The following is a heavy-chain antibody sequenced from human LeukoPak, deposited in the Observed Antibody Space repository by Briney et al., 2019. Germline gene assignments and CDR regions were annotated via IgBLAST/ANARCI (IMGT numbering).Heavy chain of an antibody. V-gene: IGHV4-39*01. CDR3: ARQKGGVAGLKYYFDF. J-gene: IGHJ4*02. D-gene: IGHD6-19*01. CDR1: GGSISSSSYN. Sequence: PSETLSLTCTVSGGSISSSSYNWGWIRQPPGKGLEWIGSIYYTGSTYYKPSLKSRVTISVDTSKNQFSLKLSSVTAADTAVYYCARQKGGVAGLKYYFDFWGQGTLVTVSS. CDR2: IYYTGST.